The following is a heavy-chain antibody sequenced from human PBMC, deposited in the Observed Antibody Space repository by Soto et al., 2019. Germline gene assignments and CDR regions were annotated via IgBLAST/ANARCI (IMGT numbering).Heavy chain of an antibody. J-gene: IGHJ5*02. CDR3: ARMYSSGSGWFHP. D-gene: IGHD6-19*01. V-gene: IGHV4-31*03. CDR2: FYSSGSI. Sequence: LXLTCFVSVYFIGSGVYYWSWIRHHPGKGLEWIGSFYSSGSIIYNPSLRSRVSITGDMSTNQFSMSLTSVTAADTARYYCARMYSSGSGWFHPWGQGTLVTVSS. CDR1: VYFIGSGVYY.